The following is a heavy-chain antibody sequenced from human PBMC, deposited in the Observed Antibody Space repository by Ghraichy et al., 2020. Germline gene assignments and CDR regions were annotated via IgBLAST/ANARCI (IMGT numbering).Heavy chain of an antibody. V-gene: IGHV6-1*01. D-gene: IGHD5-24*01. Sequence: SQTLSLTCAISGDFVSSNSAAWNWIRQSPSRGLEWLGRTYYRSKWYNDYEISVKSRITINPDTSKNQFSLQLNSVTPEDTAVYYCARAVAIGLHYFDNWGQGTLVTVSS. CDR3: ARAVAIGLHYFDN. J-gene: IGHJ4*02. CDR2: TYYRSKWYN. CDR1: GDFVSSNSAA.